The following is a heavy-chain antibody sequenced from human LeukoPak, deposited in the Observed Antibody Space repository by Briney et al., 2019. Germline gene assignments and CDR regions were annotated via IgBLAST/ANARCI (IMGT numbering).Heavy chain of an antibody. CDR1: GFTFSSYA. V-gene: IGHV3-7*01. J-gene: IGHJ6*02. CDR2: IKEDESEK. CDR3: ARVRTTGSYYGMDV. Sequence: PGGSLRLSCAASGFTFSSYAMSWVRQAPGKGLEWVANIKEDESEKYYVDSVKGRFTISRDNAQNSLNLQMNSLRVEDTAMYYCARVRTTGSYYGMDVWGQGTTVTVSS. D-gene: IGHD3-10*01.